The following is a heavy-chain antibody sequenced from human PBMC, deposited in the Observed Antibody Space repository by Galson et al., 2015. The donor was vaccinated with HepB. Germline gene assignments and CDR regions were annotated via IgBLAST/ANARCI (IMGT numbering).Heavy chain of an antibody. CDR1: GYIFTGHF. CDR3: ASESGTFWGTDY. CDR2: INPNTGDA. V-gene: IGHV1-2*06. J-gene: IGHJ4*02. D-gene: IGHD3-16*01. Sequence: SVKVSCKASGSWTSGYIFTGHFMHWVRQAPGQGLEWTGRINPNTGDADYTQKFEGRVTLSRDTSISTGYMEIKRLRSDDTAVYFCASESGTFWGTDYWGQGTLVTVSP.